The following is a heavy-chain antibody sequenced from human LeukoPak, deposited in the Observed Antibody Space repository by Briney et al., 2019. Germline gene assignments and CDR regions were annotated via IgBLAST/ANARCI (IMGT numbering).Heavy chain of an antibody. D-gene: IGHD2-15*01. J-gene: IGHJ4*02. CDR2: IYYSGST. Sequence: PSETLSLTCTVSGGSISSYHWSWVRQAPGKGLEWIGYIYYSGSTNYNPSMKRRVTISVDRSKNQFSLRLGSVTAADTAVYYCGGDSGGTVDYWGQGTLVTVSP. CDR1: GGSISSYH. V-gene: IGHV4-59*01. CDR3: GGDSGGTVDY.